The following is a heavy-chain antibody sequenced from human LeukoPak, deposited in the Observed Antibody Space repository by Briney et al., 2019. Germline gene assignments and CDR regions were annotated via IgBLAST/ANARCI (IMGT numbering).Heavy chain of an antibody. Sequence: GGSLRLSCAASGFTFSSYGMHWVRQAPGKGLEWVAIIWYDGSNKYYADSVKGRFTIFRDNSKNTVYRQMNGLRAEDTAVYYCAREGGDYGNYDDAFDIWGQGKMVTVSS. CDR1: GFTFSSYG. CDR2: IWYDGSNK. D-gene: IGHD4-11*01. V-gene: IGHV3-33*01. CDR3: AREGGDYGNYDDAFDI. J-gene: IGHJ3*02.